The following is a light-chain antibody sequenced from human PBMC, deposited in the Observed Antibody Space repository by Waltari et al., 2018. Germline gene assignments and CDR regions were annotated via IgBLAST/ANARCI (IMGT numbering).Light chain of an antibody. Sequence: QSALTQPASVSGSPGQSTPIHCTVASSDFGIYNPVPWSQQHPGKAPKVMIYEVTKGLSGISDRFSGSRSGNTASLTISGLQPEDEADYYCCSYAGSGTLDVVFGGGTKLTVL. CDR2: EVT. J-gene: IGLJ2*01. V-gene: IGLV2-23*02. CDR1: SSDFGIYNP. CDR3: CSYAGSGTLDVV.